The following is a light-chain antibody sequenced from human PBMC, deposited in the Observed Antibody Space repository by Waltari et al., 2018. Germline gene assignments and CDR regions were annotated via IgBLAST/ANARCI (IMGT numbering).Light chain of an antibody. CDR2: SAS. V-gene: IGKV1-39*01. Sequence: DFQMTQSPSSLSASVGDRVTITCRASQSISTYLNWYQQKPGKAPKLLIYSASALQSGVPSRFSGSGSGTDFTLTISGLQPEDFAIYYCQQSYSAVALTFGGGTRVEIK. CDR3: QQSYSAVALT. CDR1: QSISTY. J-gene: IGKJ4*01.